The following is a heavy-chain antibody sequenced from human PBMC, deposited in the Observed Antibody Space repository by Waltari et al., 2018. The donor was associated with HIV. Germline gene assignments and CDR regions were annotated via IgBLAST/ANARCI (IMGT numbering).Heavy chain of an antibody. J-gene: IGHJ5*02. CDR3: ARGGGSYDWFDP. D-gene: IGHD1-26*01. CDR1: GGSISSGGYY. V-gene: IGHV4-31*03. CDR2: IYYSGST. Sequence: QVQLQESGPGLVQPSQTLSLPCTVPGGSISSGGYYWGWIRQHPGKGLEWIGYIYYSGSTYYNPSLKSRVTISVDTSKNQFSLKLSSVTAADTAVYYCARGGGSYDWFDPWGQGTLVTVSS.